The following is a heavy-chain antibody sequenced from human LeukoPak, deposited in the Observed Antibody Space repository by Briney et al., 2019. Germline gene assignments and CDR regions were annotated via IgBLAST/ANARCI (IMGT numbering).Heavy chain of an antibody. CDR2: IRSKANSYAT. Sequence: GGSLRLSCAASGFTFSGSAMHWVRQASGKGLEWVGRIRSKANSYATAYAASVKGRFTISRGDSKNTAYLQMNSLKTEDTAVYYCTRHGQYSSGDYWGQGTLVTVSS. V-gene: IGHV3-73*01. CDR3: TRHGQYSSGDY. J-gene: IGHJ4*02. CDR1: GFTFSGSA. D-gene: IGHD5-18*01.